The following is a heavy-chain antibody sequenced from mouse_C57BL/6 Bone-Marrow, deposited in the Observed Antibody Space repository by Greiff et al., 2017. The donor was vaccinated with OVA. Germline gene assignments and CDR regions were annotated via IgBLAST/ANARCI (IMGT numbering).Heavy chain of an antibody. CDR2: INPNNGGT. Sequence: EVQLQQSGPELVKPGASVKMSCKASGYTFTDYNMHWVKQSHGKSLEWIGYINPNNGGTSYNQKFKGKATLTVNKSSSTAYMELRSLTSEDSAVYYCAGGYYQAWFAYWGQGTLVTVSA. V-gene: IGHV1-22*01. CDR3: AGGYYQAWFAY. D-gene: IGHD2-3*01. J-gene: IGHJ3*01. CDR1: GYTFTDYN.